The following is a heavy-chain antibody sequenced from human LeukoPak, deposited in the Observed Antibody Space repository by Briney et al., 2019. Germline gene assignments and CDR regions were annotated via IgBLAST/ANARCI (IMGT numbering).Heavy chain of an antibody. CDR1: GLTFSSYA. J-gene: IGHJ4*02. D-gene: IGHD1-26*01. CDR2: ISGSGGST. Sequence: PGGSLRLSCAASGLTFSSYAMSWVRQAPGKGLEWVSAISGSGGSTYYADSVKGRFTIFRDNSKNTLYLQMNSLRAEDTAVYYCAKDPGRFLDYWGQGTLVTVSS. V-gene: IGHV3-23*01. CDR3: AKDPGRFLDY.